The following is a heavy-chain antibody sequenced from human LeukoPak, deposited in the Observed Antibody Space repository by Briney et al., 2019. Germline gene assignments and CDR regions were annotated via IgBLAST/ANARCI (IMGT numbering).Heavy chain of an antibody. V-gene: IGHV6-1*01. CDR2: TFYRSKWNN. CDR3: AHLRTGTSDVFDI. J-gene: IGHJ3*02. D-gene: IGHD2-8*02. CDR1: GDTVSSKRAA. Sequence: SQTLSLTCAISGDTVSSKRAAWNWIRQSPLRGLEWLGRTFYRSKWNNDYAVALKGRITIKPDTSKNQFSLQLNSVTPEDTAVYYCAHLRTGTSDVFDIWGQGTTATVSS.